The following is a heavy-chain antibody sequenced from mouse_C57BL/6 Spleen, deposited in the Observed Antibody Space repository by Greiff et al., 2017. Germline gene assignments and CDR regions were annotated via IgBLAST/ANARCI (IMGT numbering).Heavy chain of an antibody. D-gene: IGHD2-1*01. J-gene: IGHJ2*01. CDR3: ASIYYGNYVDY. Sequence: QVQLQQPGAELVRPGSSVKLSCKASGYTFTSYWMDWVKQRPGQGLEWIGNIYPSDSETHYNQKFKDKATLTVDKSSSTAYMQLSSLTSEDSAVYYCASIYYGNYVDYWGQGTTLTVSS. CDR2: IYPSDSET. V-gene: IGHV1-61*01. CDR1: GYTFTSYW.